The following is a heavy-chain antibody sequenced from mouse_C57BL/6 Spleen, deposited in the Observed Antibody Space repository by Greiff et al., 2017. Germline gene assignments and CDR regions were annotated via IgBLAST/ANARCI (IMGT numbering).Heavy chain of an antibody. Sequence: VQLQQSGAELVRPGASVTLSCKASGYTFTDYEMHWVKQTPVHGLEWIGAIDPETGGTAYNQKFKGKAILTADKSSSTAYMELRSLTSEDSAVYYCTRGYYGSRPHWYFDVWGTGTTVTVSS. D-gene: IGHD1-1*01. V-gene: IGHV1-15*01. CDR1: GYTFTDYE. CDR2: IDPETGGT. J-gene: IGHJ1*03. CDR3: TRGYYGSRPHWYFDV.